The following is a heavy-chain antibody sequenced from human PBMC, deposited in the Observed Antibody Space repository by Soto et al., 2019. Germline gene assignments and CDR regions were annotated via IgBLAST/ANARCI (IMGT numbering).Heavy chain of an antibody. V-gene: IGHV4-59*01. Sequence: QVQLQESGPGLVKPSETLSLACTVSGGSFGNYYWSWIRQSPGKGLEWIGYIYYRGSTNYNPSLKRRATISIDTSQHQLALRLSYVTAADSAVYYCATGLFVPDNYFYYGVDVWGHGTAFPISS. CDR1: GGSFGNYY. J-gene: IGHJ6*02. CDR3: ATGLFVPDNYFYYGVDV. D-gene: IGHD2-21*01. CDR2: IYYRGST.